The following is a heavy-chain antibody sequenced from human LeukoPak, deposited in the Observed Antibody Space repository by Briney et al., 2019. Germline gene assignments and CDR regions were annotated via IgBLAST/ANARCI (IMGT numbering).Heavy chain of an antibody. J-gene: IGHJ4*02. D-gene: IGHD4-23*01. V-gene: IGHV4-39*01. Sequence: SETLSLTCTVSGGSISTSSYYWGWIRQPPGKGLEWIGNIYFSGSTYYNPSLKSRVTISVDTSKNQFSLRLSSVTAADTAVYYCARGLRWYPLVGAYFDYWGQGTLVTVSS. CDR2: IYFSGST. CDR3: ARGLRWYPLVGAYFDY. CDR1: GGSISTSSYY.